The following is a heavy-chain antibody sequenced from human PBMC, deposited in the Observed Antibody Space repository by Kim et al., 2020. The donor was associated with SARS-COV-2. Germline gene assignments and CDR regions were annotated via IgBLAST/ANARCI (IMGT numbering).Heavy chain of an antibody. V-gene: IGHV3-43*02. J-gene: IGHJ4*02. CDR2: ISGNGGNT. Sequence: GGSLRLSCAASGFTFDDYAIHWVRQAPGRGLEWVSLISGNGGNTYYADSVKGRFTISRDNSKNSLYLQMNSLKTEDTALYYCAKDITLAIAVAGTAQDDWGQGTLVTVSS. CDR3: AKDITLAIAVAGTAQDD. CDR1: GFTFDDYA. D-gene: IGHD6-19*01.